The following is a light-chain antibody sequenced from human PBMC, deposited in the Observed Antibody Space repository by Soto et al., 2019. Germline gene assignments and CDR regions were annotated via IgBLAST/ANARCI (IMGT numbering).Light chain of an antibody. CDR2: DAS. J-gene: IGKJ4*01. CDR1: QTISTY. V-gene: IGKV1-5*01. CDR3: QQYNTHVT. Sequence: DIPMTQSPSSLSASVGDRVTITCRASQTISTYLNWYQQKPGKAPKLLIYDASNLESGVPSRFSGSGSGTEFTLTISGLQPDDFATYFCQQYNTHVTFGGGTKVEIK.